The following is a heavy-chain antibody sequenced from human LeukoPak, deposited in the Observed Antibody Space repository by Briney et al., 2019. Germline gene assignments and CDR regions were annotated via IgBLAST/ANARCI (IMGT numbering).Heavy chain of an antibody. CDR2: INQDGSQK. CDR1: GFIFSTYW. D-gene: IGHD6-13*01. Sequence: PGGSLRLSCAASGFIFSTYWMTWVRQAPGKGLEWVANINQDGSQKYFVDSVKGRFTISRDNANNSLYLQMNSLRAEDTAVYYCARQLAAPGTRGFDYWGQGTLVTVSS. CDR3: ARQLAAPGTRGFDY. J-gene: IGHJ4*02. V-gene: IGHV3-7*02.